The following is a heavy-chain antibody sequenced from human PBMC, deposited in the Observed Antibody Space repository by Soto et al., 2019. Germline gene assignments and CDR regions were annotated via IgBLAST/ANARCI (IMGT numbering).Heavy chain of an antibody. CDR2: ISSSSSYI. D-gene: IGHD2-15*01. CDR3: ARDRIYCSGGSCQGLFDY. CDR1: GFTFSSYS. J-gene: IGHJ4*02. Sequence: GGSLRLSCAASGFTFSSYSMNWVRQAPGKGLEWVSSISSSSSYIYYADSVKGRFTISRDNAKNSLYLQMNSLRAEDTAVYYCARDRIYCSGGSCQGLFDYWGQGTLVTVSS. V-gene: IGHV3-21*01.